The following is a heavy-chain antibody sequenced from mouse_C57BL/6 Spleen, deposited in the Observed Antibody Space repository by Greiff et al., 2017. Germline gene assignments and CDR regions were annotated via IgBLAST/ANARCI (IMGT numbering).Heavy chain of an antibody. J-gene: IGHJ4*01. Sequence: DVHLVESGGGLVKPGGSLKLSCAASGFTFSDYGMHWVRQAPEKGLEWVAYISSGSSTIYYADTVKGRFTISSDNAKNTLFLQMTSLRSEDTAMYYCARGGYYDHYAMDYWGQGTSVTVSS. CDR2: ISSGSSTI. V-gene: IGHV5-17*01. CDR1: GFTFSDYG. CDR3: ARGGYYDHYAMDY. D-gene: IGHD2-3*01.